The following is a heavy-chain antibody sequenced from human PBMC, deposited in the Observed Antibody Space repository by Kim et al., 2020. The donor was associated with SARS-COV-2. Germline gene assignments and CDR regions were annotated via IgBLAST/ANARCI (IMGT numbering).Heavy chain of an antibody. Sequence: SETLSLTCAVYGGSFSGYYWSWIRQPPGKGLEWIGEINHSGSTNYNPSLKSRVTISVDTSKNQFSLKLSSVTAADTAVYYCARGYCGGDCPPWGQGTLVTVSS. D-gene: IGHD2-21*01. J-gene: IGHJ5*02. CDR1: GGSFSGYY. V-gene: IGHV4-34*01. CDR2: INHSGST. CDR3: ARGYCGGDCPP.